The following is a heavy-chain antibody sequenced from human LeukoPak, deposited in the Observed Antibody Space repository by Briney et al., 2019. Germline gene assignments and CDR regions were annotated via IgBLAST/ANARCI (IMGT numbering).Heavy chain of an antibody. J-gene: IGHJ4*02. CDR1: GFTFSSYA. CDR2: IYSGGST. Sequence: PGGSLRLSCAASGFTFSSYAMSWVRQAPGKGLEWVSVIYSGGSTYYADSVKGRFTISRDNSKNTLYLQMNSLRAEDTAVYYCARGGVRRRELPFDYWGQGTLVTVSS. D-gene: IGHD1-26*01. CDR3: ARGGVRRRELPFDY. V-gene: IGHV3-53*01.